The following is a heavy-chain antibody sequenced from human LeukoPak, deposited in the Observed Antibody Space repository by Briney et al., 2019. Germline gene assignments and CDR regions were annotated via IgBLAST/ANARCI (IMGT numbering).Heavy chain of an antibody. D-gene: IGHD2-2*01. Sequence: GGSLRLPSAAPGFTFTSYTMNWVRHAPGEGLEWGSSIRSTSSYIYYTDSVKGRFTISRDNAKNSLYLQMNSLRAEDTAVYYCARVAGYCSSTSNCYSDYWGQGTLVTVSS. V-gene: IGHV3-21*01. CDR3: ARVAGYCSSTSNCYSDY. CDR2: IRSTSSYI. J-gene: IGHJ4*02. CDR1: GFTFTSYT.